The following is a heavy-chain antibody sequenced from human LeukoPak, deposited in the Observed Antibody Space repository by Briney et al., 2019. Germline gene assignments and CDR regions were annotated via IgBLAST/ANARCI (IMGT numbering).Heavy chain of an antibody. V-gene: IGHV1-8*01. CDR2: MNPNSGNT. D-gene: IGHD3-10*01. CDR3: ARVDYYGSGSYLSEYYYYGMDV. Sequence: GASVKVSCKASGYTFTSYDINWVRQATGQGLEWMGWMNPNSGNTGYAQKFQGRVTMTRNTSISTAYMELSSLRSEDTAVYYCARVDYYGSGSYLSEYYYYGMDVWGQGTTVTVSS. J-gene: IGHJ6*02. CDR1: GYTFTSYD.